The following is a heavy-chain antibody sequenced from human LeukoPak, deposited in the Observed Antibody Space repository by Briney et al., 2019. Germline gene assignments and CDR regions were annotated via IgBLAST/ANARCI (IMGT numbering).Heavy chain of an antibody. Sequence: ASVKVSCKASGGTFSSYAISWVRQAPGQGLEWMGWISAYNGNTNYAQKLQGRVTMTTDTSTSTAYMELRSLRSDDTAVYYCASGFEYSSPWGAFDIWGQGTMVTVSS. D-gene: IGHD6-6*01. CDR2: ISAYNGNT. J-gene: IGHJ3*02. CDR3: ASGFEYSSPWGAFDI. CDR1: GGTFSSYA. V-gene: IGHV1-18*01.